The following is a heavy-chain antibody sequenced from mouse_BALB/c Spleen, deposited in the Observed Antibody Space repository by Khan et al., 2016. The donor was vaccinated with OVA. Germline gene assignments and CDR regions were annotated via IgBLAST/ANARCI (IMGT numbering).Heavy chain of an antibody. D-gene: IGHD2-4*01. Sequence: VQLVQSGPGLVAPSQSLSITCTVSGFSLTGYGVNWVRQPPGKGLEWLGMIWGDGSTDYNSALKSRLSISKDNSKSHVFLNMNSLHTDDTARKYCAREIYYDYAYYYAMDYWGQGTSVTVSS. CDR3: AREIYYDYAYYYAMDY. V-gene: IGHV2-6-7*01. CDR2: IWGDGST. CDR1: GFSLTGYG. J-gene: IGHJ4*01.